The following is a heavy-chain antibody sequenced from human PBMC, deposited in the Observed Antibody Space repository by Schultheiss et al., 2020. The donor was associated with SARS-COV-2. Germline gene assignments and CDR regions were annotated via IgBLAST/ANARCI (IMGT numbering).Heavy chain of an antibody. CDR3: ARSGGALPYFDY. Sequence: SETLSLTCAVSGGSISSSNWWSWVRQPPGKGLEWIGEIYHSGSTNYNPSLKSRVTISVDTSKNQFSLKLSSVTAADTAVYYCARSGGALPYFDYWGQGTLVTVSS. CDR1: GGSISSSNW. D-gene: IGHD3-16*01. J-gene: IGHJ4*02. CDR2: IYHSGST. V-gene: IGHV4-4*02.